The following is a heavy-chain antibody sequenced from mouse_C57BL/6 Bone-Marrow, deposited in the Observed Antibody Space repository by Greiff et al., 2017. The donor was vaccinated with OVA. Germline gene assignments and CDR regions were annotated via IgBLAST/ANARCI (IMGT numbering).Heavy chain of an antibody. D-gene: IGHD1-2*01. V-gene: IGHV1-55*01. CDR2: IYPGSGST. CDR3: AREFTTARNLDY. Sequence: QVQLQQPGAELVKPGASVKMSCKASGYTFTSYWITWVKQRPGHGLEWIGDIYPGSGSTNYNEKLKSQATLTVDTSSSTAYMQLSRLTSEDSAVDYCAREFTTARNLDYWGQGTTLTVSS. J-gene: IGHJ2*01. CDR1: GYTFTSYW.